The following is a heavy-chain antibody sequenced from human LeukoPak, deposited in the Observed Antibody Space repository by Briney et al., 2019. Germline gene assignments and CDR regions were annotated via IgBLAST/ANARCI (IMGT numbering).Heavy chain of an antibody. D-gene: IGHD3-3*01. CDR2: INPNSGGT. J-gene: IGHJ5*02. Sequence: ASVKVSCKASGYTFTGYYMHWVXQAXGQGXEXXXWINPNSGGTNYAQKFQGRVTMTRDTSISTXYMELSRLRSDDTAVYYCAKDFWSGFIHWFDPWGQGTLVTVSS. CDR1: GYTFTGYY. V-gene: IGHV1-2*02. CDR3: AKDFWSGFIHWFDP.